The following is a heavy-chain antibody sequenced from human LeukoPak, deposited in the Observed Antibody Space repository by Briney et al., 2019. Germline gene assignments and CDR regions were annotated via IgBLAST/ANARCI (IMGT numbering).Heavy chain of an antibody. J-gene: IGHJ1*01. D-gene: IGHD6-13*01. CDR1: GGSFSGYS. CDR3: ANFWSSIAAAGLPRIGYFQH. Sequence: SGTLSLTCAVYGGSFSGYSWSWIRQPPGQGLEWIGKINHSGSTKYNPSLKRRVTISVDTSKNQFSLKLSSVTAADTAVYYCANFWSSIAAAGLPRIGYFQHWGQGTLVTVSS. V-gene: IGHV4-34*01. CDR2: INHSGST.